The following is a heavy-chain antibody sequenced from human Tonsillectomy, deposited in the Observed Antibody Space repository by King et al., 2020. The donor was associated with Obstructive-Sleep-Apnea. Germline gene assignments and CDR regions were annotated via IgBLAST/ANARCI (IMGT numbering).Heavy chain of an antibody. V-gene: IGHV3-11*01. CDR3: ARDGGATAFDY. D-gene: IGHD5-18*01. CDR1: GFTFSDYY. J-gene: IGHJ4*02. CDR2: IGSSGRSI. Sequence: VQLVESGVGLVKPGGSLRLSCAASGFTFSDYYMSWIRQAPGKGLEWCSYIGSSGRSIYYSDSVKGRFTISRDTAKNSLYLQMNSLRAEDTAVYYCARDGGATAFDYWGQGTLVTVSS.